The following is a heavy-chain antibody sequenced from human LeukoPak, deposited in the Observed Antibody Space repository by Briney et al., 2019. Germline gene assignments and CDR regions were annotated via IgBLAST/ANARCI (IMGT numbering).Heavy chain of an antibody. Sequence: PSETLSLTCAVSGYSISSGYYWGWIRQPPGKGLEWIGSIYHSGSTYYNPSLKSRVTISVDTSKNQFSLKLSSETAADTAVYYCASQRSYYGSGVYFDYWGQGTLVTVSS. CDR3: ASQRSYYGSGVYFDY. V-gene: IGHV4-38-2*01. CDR1: GYSISSGYY. D-gene: IGHD3-10*01. J-gene: IGHJ4*01. CDR2: IYHSGST.